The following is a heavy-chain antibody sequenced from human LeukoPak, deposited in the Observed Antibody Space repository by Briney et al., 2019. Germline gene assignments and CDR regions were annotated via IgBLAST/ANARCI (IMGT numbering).Heavy chain of an antibody. CDR2: MNANIFKT. CDR3: ARGVDYGDYKDAFDI. D-gene: IGHD4-17*01. J-gene: IGHJ3*02. V-gene: IGHV1-8*01. CDR1: LYTFTSYD. Sequence: SVNVSYKPSLYTFTSYDINFVRQATGQGLEWMGLMNANIFKTGYPQKFQRRDTMTRNTSISTAYIELNTLRSEDTAVYYCARGVDYGDYKDAFDIWGQGTMVTASS.